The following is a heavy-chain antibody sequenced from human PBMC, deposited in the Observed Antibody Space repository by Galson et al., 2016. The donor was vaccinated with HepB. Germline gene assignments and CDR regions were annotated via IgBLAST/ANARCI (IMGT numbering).Heavy chain of an antibody. Sequence: SLRLSCAASGFIFSNYDMHWVRQVAGKGLEWVSCIDIAGDTYYPDSVKGRFTISRDNAKNSLYLQMNSLRDGDTAVYYCARGYCSSTSPCGMDVWGQGTTVTVSS. V-gene: IGHV3-13*01. D-gene: IGHD2-2*01. CDR1: GFIFSNYD. CDR2: IDIAGDT. CDR3: ARGYCSSTSPCGMDV. J-gene: IGHJ6*02.